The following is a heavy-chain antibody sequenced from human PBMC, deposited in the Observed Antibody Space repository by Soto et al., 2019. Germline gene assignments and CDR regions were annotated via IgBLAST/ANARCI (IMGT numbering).Heavy chain of an antibody. Sequence: PSETLSLTCTVSGGSTSSYYWSWIRQPPGKGLEWIGYIYYTGSTYYNPSLKSRVTISVDMSKNQFSLKVRSVTAADTAVYYCVSGPGTTADYWGQGTLVTVSS. D-gene: IGHD1-1*01. J-gene: IGHJ4*02. V-gene: IGHV4-59*08. CDR2: IYYTGST. CDR1: GGSTSSYY. CDR3: VSGPGTTADY.